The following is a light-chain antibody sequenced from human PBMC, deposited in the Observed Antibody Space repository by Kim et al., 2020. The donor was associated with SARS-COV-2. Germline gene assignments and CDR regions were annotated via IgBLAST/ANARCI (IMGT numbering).Light chain of an antibody. CDR1: QGISNY. J-gene: IGKJ1*01. V-gene: IGKV1-27*01. Sequence: ASVGDGVTITCRASQGISNYLAWYQQKPGKPPKLLIYAATALQLGVSSRFSGSGSGTDFTLTISDLQPEDVATYYCQKYNTAPWTFGHGTKVDIK. CDR3: QKYNTAPWT. CDR2: AAT.